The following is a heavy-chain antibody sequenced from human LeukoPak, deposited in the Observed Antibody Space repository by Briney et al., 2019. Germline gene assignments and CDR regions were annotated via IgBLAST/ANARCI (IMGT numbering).Heavy chain of an antibody. CDR3: AKLSQKRWLQFWVDY. Sequence: PGGSLRLSCAASGFTFSSYAMHWVRQAPGKGLEWVAVISYDGSNKYYADSVKGRFTISRDNSKNTLYLQMNGLRAEDTAVYYCAKLSQKRWLQFWVDYWGQGTLVTVSS. V-gene: IGHV3-30-3*02. J-gene: IGHJ4*02. D-gene: IGHD5-24*01. CDR2: ISYDGSNK. CDR1: GFTFSSYA.